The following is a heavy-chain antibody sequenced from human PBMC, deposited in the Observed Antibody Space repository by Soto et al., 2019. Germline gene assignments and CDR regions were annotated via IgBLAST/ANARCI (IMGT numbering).Heavy chain of an antibody. Sequence: ASVKVSCKASGYTFTSYAMHWVRQAPGQGLEWMGWINPGNGNTNYAQKFQGRVTMTRDTSISTAYMELSRLRSDDTAVYYCARDHRAYYFDYWGQGTLVTVSS. CDR3: ARDHRAYYFDY. CDR2: INPGNGNT. CDR1: GYTFTSYA. J-gene: IGHJ4*02. V-gene: IGHV1-3*01.